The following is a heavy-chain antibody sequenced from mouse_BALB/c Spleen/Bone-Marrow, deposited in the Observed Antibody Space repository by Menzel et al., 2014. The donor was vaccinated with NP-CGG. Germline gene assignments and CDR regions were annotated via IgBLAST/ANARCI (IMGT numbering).Heavy chain of an antibody. V-gene: IGHV2-6-1*01. CDR2: IWSDGGT. J-gene: IGHJ3*01. D-gene: IGHD2-4*01. CDR3: ARDYDNDDGFAY. Sequence: VQRVESGPGLVSPSQSLSSTCTISGFSLTSYGVHWVRQPPGKGLEWLAVIWSDGGTTYNSTLKSRLSISKGNSKSQVFLKMNSLQTDDTAVYFCARDYDNDDGFAYWGQGTLVTVSA. CDR1: GFSLTSYG.